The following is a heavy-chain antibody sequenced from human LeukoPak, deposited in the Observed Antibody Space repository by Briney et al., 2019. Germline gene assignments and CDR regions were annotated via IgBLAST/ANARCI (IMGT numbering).Heavy chain of an antibody. V-gene: IGHV4-59*01. J-gene: IGHJ3*02. CDR1: GGSISSYY. CDR2: IYYSGST. CDR3: ARAYYYDSSGYKNAFDI. Sequence: SETLSLTCTVSGGSISSYYWSWIRQPPGKGLEWIGYIYYSGSTNYNPSLKSRVTISVDTSKNQFSLKLSSVTAADTAVYYCARAYYYDSSGYKNAFDIWGQGTMVTVSS. D-gene: IGHD3-22*01.